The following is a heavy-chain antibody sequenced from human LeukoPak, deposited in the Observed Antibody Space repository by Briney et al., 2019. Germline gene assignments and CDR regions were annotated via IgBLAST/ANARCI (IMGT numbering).Heavy chain of an antibody. CDR2: IYYSGST. Sequence: PSETLSLTCTVSGGSISSSSYYWGWIRQPPGKGLEWIGSIYYSGSTYYNPSLKSRVTISVDTSKNQFSLKLSSVTAADTAVYYCARSMPIAVAGVGNYWGQGTLVTVSS. J-gene: IGHJ4*02. CDR1: GGSISSSSYY. V-gene: IGHV4-39*01. D-gene: IGHD6-19*01. CDR3: ARSMPIAVAGVGNY.